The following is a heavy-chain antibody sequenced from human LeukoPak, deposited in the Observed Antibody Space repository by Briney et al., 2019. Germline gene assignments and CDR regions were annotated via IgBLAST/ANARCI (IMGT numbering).Heavy chain of an antibody. D-gene: IGHD1-26*01. CDR2: IHYSGST. CDR1: GGSISSYY. CDR3: ARVGSDDSFDI. Sequence: SETLSLTCTVSGGSISSYYWSWIRQPPGKGPEWIGYIHYSGSTNYNPSLKSRVTISVDTSENQISLKLSSVTTADTAVYYCARVGSDDSFDIWGQGTMVTVSS. J-gene: IGHJ3*02. V-gene: IGHV4-59*01.